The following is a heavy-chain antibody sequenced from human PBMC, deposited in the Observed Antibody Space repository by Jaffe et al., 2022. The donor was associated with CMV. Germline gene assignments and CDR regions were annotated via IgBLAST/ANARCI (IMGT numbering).Heavy chain of an antibody. Sequence: QVQLQQWGAGLLKPSETLSLTCAVYGGSFSGYYWSWIRQPPGKGLEWIGEINHSGSTNYNPSLKSRVTISVDTSKNQFSLKLSSVTAADTAVYYCAVGFLESGDAFDIWGQGTMVTVSS. CDR1: GGSFSGYY. D-gene: IGHD3-3*01. V-gene: IGHV4-34*01. CDR3: AVGFLESGDAFDI. CDR2: INHSGST. J-gene: IGHJ3*02.